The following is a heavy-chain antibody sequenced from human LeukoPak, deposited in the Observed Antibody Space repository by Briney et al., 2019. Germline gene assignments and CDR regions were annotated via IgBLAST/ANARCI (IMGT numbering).Heavy chain of an antibody. Sequence: SETLSLTCTVSGGSISSGGYYWSWIRQHPGKGLEWIGYIYYSGSTYYNPSLKSRVTISVDTSKNQFSLKLSSVTAADTAVYYCAAGSSSSSHANFDYWGQGTLVTVSS. D-gene: IGHD6-13*01. CDR2: IYYSGST. J-gene: IGHJ4*02. CDR3: AAGSSSSSHANFDY. V-gene: IGHV4-31*03. CDR1: GGSISSGGYY.